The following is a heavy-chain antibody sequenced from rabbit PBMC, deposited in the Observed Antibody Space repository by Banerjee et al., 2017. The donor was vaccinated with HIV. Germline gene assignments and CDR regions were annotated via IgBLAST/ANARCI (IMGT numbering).Heavy chain of an antibody. CDR3: ARASGDSSTWGAFKL. CDR1: GFDFSSYG. J-gene: IGHJ4*01. V-gene: IGHV1S39*01. Sequence: QEQLVESGGGPVQPGGSLKLSCKASGFDFSSYGVSWVRQAPGKGLEWIGIIYAGKGSTYYASWVNGRFTISKTSSTTVTLQMTSLTDADTATYFCARASGDSSTWGAFKLWGPGTLVTVS. CDR2: IYAGKGST. D-gene: IGHD4-1*01.